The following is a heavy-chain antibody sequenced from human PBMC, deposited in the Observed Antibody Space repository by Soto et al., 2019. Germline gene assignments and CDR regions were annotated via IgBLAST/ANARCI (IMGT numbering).Heavy chain of an antibody. CDR3: ARDRSMDGYNSRSFDY. CDR1: GGTFSSFG. Sequence: QVQLVQSGAEVKKPGSSVKVSCKASGGTFSSFGFNWVRQAPGQGLEWMGGIIPLFGTANYAEKFQGRVTISADEGTSTASMELIVLRSEDTAMYYCARDRSMDGYNSRSFDYWGQGTLVTVS. D-gene: IGHD5-12*01. CDR2: IIPLFGTA. J-gene: IGHJ4*02. V-gene: IGHV1-69*01.